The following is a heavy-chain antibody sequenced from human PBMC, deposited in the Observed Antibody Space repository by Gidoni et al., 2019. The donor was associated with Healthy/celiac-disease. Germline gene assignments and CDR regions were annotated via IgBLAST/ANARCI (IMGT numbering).Heavy chain of an antibody. CDR3: ARGDCSSTSCYSGITGTTRGWFDP. Sequence: VQLQESCPGLVKPSQALSLTCTVSGGSISSGGYFWSWVRQHPGKGLEWIGYIYYSGSTYYNPSLKGRVTISVGTSKNQFSLKLSSVTAADTAVYYCARGDCSSTSCYSGITGTTRGWFDPWGQGTLVTVSS. CDR1: GGSISSGGYF. J-gene: IGHJ5*02. V-gene: IGHV4-31*03. D-gene: IGHD2-2*02. CDR2: IYYSGST.